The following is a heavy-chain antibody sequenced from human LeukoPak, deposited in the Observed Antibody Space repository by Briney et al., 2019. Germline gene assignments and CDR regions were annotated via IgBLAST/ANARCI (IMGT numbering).Heavy chain of an antibody. J-gene: IGHJ6*03. CDR1: GFTFSSYS. CDR2: ISSSSSYI. CDR3: AKTELVMNYYYYMDV. V-gene: IGHV3-21*01. Sequence: GGSLRLSCAASGFTFSSYSMNWVRQAPGKGLEWVSSISSSSSYIYYADSVKGRFTISRDNAKNSLYLQMNSLRAEDTAVYYCAKTELVMNYYYYMDVWGKGTTVTVSS. D-gene: IGHD3-10*01.